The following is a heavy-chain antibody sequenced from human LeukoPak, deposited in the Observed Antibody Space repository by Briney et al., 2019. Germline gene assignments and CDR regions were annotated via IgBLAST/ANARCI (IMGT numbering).Heavy chain of an antibody. J-gene: IGHJ4*02. V-gene: IGHV3-30*02. D-gene: IGHD3-10*01. CDR1: GFTFSSYG. CDR2: IRYDGSKK. Sequence: GGSLRLSCAASGFTFSSYGMHWVRQAPGKGLEWVAFIRYDGSKKYYADSVKGRFTISRDNSKNTLYLQMNSLRAEDTAVYYCAKEEPPAFTMVRGVIYYFDYWGQGTLVTVSS. CDR3: AKEEPPAFTMVRGVIYYFDY.